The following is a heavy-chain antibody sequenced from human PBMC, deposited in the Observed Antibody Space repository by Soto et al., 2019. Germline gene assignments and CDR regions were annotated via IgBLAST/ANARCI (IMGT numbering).Heavy chain of an antibody. CDR2: ISGGGDTT. CDR1: GFTFNNYA. J-gene: IGHJ4*02. Sequence: EVQLLESGGGLVQPGGSLRLSCAASGFTFNNYAMTWVRQAPGKGLEWVSAISGGGDTTSYADSVKGRFTVSRDGSKNTLYLQMRSLSAEDTALYYCAKGRGGSGSLTPRVDFWGQGTLVTVSS. D-gene: IGHD3-10*01. V-gene: IGHV3-23*01. CDR3: AKGRGGSGSLTPRVDF.